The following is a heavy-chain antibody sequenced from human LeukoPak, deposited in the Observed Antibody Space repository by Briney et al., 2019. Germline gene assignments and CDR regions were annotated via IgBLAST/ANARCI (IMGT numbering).Heavy chain of an antibody. CDR1: GVSISSHY. Sequence: SETLSLTCTVSGVSISSHYWSWIRQPPGKGLEWIGYIYYSGSTNYNPSLKSRVTISVDTSKNQFSLKLSSVTAADTAVYYCARMGPIAARPVFFGYWGQGTLVTVSS. V-gene: IGHV4-59*11. CDR3: ARMGPIAARPVFFGY. J-gene: IGHJ4*02. D-gene: IGHD6-6*01. CDR2: IYYSGST.